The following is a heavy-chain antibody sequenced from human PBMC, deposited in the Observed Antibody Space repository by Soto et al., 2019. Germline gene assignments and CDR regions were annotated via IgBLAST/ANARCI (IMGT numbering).Heavy chain of an antibody. Sequence: LRESLKISCRTSGYRFTSYWIACVRQMPFKGLEWMGIIFPSDSDTRYSPSFQGQVTISADRSTSTVFLQWASLKASDTAVYFCARKDKSGYFNWFDPWGQGTLVTV. V-gene: IGHV5-51*01. D-gene: IGHD3-22*01. J-gene: IGHJ5*02. CDR1: GYRFTSYW. CDR2: IFPSDSDT. CDR3: ARKDKSGYFNWFDP.